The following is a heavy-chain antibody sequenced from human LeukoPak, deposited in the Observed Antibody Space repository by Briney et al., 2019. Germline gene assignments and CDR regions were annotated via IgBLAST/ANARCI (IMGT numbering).Heavy chain of an antibody. Sequence: ASVKVSCKASGYTFTSYGISWVRQAPGQGLEWMGWISAYSGNTNYAQKLQGRVTMTTDTSTSTAYMELRSLRSDDTAVYYCARVMSSSGYYPFDYCGQGTLVTVSS. CDR3: ARVMSSSGYYPFDY. V-gene: IGHV1-18*01. D-gene: IGHD3-22*01. CDR1: GYTFTSYG. CDR2: ISAYSGNT. J-gene: IGHJ4*02.